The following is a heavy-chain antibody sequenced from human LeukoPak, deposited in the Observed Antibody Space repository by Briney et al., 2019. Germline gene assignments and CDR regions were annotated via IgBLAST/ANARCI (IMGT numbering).Heavy chain of an antibody. Sequence: GGSLRLSCATSGFTFSTYAMSWVRQAPGKGLEWVSTICDSGRNTHYADSVKGRFTISRDNSQNTRYLQMNSLRAEDTALYYCARDVPSHIVVVVSAMFDYWGQGILVTVSS. CDR3: ARDVPSHIVVVVSAMFDY. D-gene: IGHD2-2*01. V-gene: IGHV3-23*01. J-gene: IGHJ4*02. CDR2: ICDSGRNT. CDR1: GFTFSTYA.